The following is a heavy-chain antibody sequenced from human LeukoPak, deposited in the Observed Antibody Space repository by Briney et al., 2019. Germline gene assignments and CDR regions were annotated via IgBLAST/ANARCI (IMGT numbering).Heavy chain of an antibody. CDR2: INHSGST. CDR1: GGSFSGYY. V-gene: IGHV4-34*01. Sequence: PSETLSLTCAVYGGSFSGYYWSWIRQPPGKGLEWIGEINHSGSTNYNPSLKSRVTISVDTSKNQFSLKLSSVTAADTAVYYCARAHDYGNVFDIWGQGTEVTVSS. D-gene: IGHD4-17*01. J-gene: IGHJ3*02. CDR3: ARAHDYGNVFDI.